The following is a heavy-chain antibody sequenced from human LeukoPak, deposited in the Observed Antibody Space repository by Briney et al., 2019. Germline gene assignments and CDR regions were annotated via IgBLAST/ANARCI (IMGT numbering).Heavy chain of an antibody. J-gene: IGHJ4*02. D-gene: IGHD1-26*01. Sequence: GGSLRLSCAASGFTFSSYWMSWVRQAPGKGLEWVANIKQDGSEKYYVDSVKGRFTISRYNAKNSLYLQMNSLRAEDTAVYYCARGTGLVGGLYYFDYWGQGTLVTVSS. CDR3: ARGTGLVGGLYYFDY. CDR1: GFTFSSYW. V-gene: IGHV3-7*01. CDR2: IKQDGSEK.